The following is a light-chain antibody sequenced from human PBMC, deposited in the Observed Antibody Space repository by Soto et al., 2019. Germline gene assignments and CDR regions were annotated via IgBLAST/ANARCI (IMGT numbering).Light chain of an antibody. CDR2: SAS. CDR1: QDISVY. J-gene: IGKJ5*01. V-gene: IGKV1-27*01. CDR3: QKFNTAPLT. Sequence: DIQMTQSPSSLSASVGDRVTITCRASQDISVYLAWYQQKPGKVPKLLIYSASTLQSGVPSRFSGSGSGTDFTLPISRLQPEDVATYYCQKFNTAPLTFGQGTRLEIK.